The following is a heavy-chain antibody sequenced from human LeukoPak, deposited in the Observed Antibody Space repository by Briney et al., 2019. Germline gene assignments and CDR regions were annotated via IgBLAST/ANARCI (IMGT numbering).Heavy chain of an antibody. Sequence: GVLRLSCAASGFTFSDSYMSWIRQVPGKGLEWVSYISSSGGTIYYADSVKGRFTISRDNAKNSLYLQMNSLRAEDTAVYYCAREGGDGGEGYFDYWGQGTLVTVSS. CDR1: GFTFSDSY. V-gene: IGHV3-11*01. D-gene: IGHD3-16*01. J-gene: IGHJ4*02. CDR2: ISSSGGTI. CDR3: AREGGDGGEGYFDY.